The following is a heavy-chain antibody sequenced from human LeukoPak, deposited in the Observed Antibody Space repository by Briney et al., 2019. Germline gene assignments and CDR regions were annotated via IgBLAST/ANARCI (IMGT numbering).Heavy chain of an antibody. CDR2: IRYDGSNK. Sequence: VGSLRLSCAASGFTFSSYGMHWVRQAPRKGLEWVAFIRYDGSNKYYAESVKGRFTISRDNSKNTLYLQMNSLRAEDTAIYYCAKGYNSGFSDYWGQGTLVTVSS. CDR3: AKGYNSGFSDY. J-gene: IGHJ4*02. CDR1: GFTFSSYG. V-gene: IGHV3-30*02. D-gene: IGHD5-18*01.